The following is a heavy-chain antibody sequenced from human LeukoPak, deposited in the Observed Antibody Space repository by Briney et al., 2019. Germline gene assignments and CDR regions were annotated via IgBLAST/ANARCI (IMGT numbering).Heavy chain of an antibody. V-gene: IGHV3-74*01. J-gene: IGHJ3*02. CDR1: GFTYSSYW. CDR3: STDWGDGFDI. CDR2: SISDRSRT. D-gene: IGHD3/OR15-3a*01. Sequence: SGGPLRLPCAASGFTYSSYWMLWLPQVPGKGLVGGSRSISDRSRTSYADTLKGRFPIYRNNTKNTLHVQMNSQRGEDKAVYYCSTDWGDGFDIVGRGTMAIVSS.